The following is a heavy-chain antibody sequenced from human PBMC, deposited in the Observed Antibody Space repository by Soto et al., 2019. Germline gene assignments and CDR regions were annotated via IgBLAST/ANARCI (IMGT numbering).Heavy chain of an antibody. CDR1: GFTFSNYG. V-gene: IGHV3-33*01. Sequence: QAQLVESGGGVVQPGRSLRLSCAASGFTFSNYGMQWVRQAPGKGLEWVALIWFDGSNEDYTDSVKGRFTISRDNFKNTLYLQMNSLRAEDTAVYYCARPRTTVVTPLDAFDIWGQGTMVTVSS. J-gene: IGHJ3*02. CDR3: ARPRTTVVTPLDAFDI. CDR2: IWFDGSNE. D-gene: IGHD4-17*01.